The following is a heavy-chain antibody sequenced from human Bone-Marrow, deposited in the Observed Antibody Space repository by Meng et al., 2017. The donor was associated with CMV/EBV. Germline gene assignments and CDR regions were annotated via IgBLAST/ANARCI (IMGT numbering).Heavy chain of an antibody. D-gene: IGHD2-21*01. Sequence: GESLKISCAASGFTFSDYNMNWVRQAPGKGLEWVSVIYKGGQIFYTESVKGRFTISRDISKNTMYLQIDTLRAEDTAVYYCARGECGGSCGIFDIWGPGTMVTVSS. CDR2: IYKGGQI. V-gene: IGHV3-53*01. J-gene: IGHJ3*02. CDR3: ARGECGGSCGIFDI. CDR1: GFTFSDYN.